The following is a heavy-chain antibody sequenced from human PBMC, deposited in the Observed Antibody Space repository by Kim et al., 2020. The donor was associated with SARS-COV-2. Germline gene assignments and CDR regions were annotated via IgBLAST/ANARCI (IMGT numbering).Heavy chain of an antibody. CDR1: GYTFTRDS. D-gene: IGHD2-15*01. Sequence: ASVKVSCKTSGYTFTRDSIHWVRQAPGQGLEWMGAIDCGDGYTKYSEKFQGRVTFTRDTSESTAYMELSGLRSEDSAVFYCLGGYYFDYWGQGTPVTVSS. V-gene: IGHV1-3*01. J-gene: IGHJ4*02. CDR3: LGGYYFDY. CDR2: IDCGDGYT.